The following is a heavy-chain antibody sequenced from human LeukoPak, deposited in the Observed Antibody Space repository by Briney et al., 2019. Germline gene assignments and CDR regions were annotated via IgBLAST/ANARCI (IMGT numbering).Heavy chain of an antibody. J-gene: IGHJ4*02. D-gene: IGHD3-22*01. V-gene: IGHV1-2*06. Sequence: ASVKVSCKASGYTFTGYYMHWVRQAPGQGLEWMGRINPNSGGTNYAQKFQGRATMTRDTSISTAYMELSRLRSDDTAVYYCARVLYYYDSSGLRPLGYWGQGTLVTVSS. CDR2: INPNSGGT. CDR3: ARVLYYYDSSGLRPLGY. CDR1: GYTFTGYY.